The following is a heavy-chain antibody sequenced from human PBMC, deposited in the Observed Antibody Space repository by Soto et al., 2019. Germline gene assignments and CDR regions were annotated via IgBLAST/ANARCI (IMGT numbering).Heavy chain of an antibody. CDR1: GGTFSSYA. Sequence: GASVKVSCKASGGTFSSYAISWVRQAPGQGLEWMGGIIPIFGTANYAQKFQGRVTITADESTSTAYMELSSLRSEDTAVYYCARERRIAVARGNYFDYRGQGTLVTVSS. CDR3: ARERRIAVARGNYFDY. CDR2: IIPIFGTA. V-gene: IGHV1-69*13. D-gene: IGHD6-19*01. J-gene: IGHJ4*02.